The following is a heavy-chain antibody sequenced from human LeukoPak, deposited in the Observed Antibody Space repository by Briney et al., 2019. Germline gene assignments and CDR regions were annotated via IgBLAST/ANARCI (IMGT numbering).Heavy chain of an antibody. CDR3: ARWDDWLPYFDY. CDR1: GFSFSTFA. V-gene: IGHV3-23*01. J-gene: IGHJ4*02. CDR2: ISAGGIGT. Sequence: GGSLRLSCAASGFSFSTFAMSWVRQAPGKGLDWVSAISAGGIGTYYADSVKGRFTISRDNSKNTLYLQMNSLRAEDTAVYYCARWDDWLPYFDYWGQGTLVTVSS. D-gene: IGHD3-9*01.